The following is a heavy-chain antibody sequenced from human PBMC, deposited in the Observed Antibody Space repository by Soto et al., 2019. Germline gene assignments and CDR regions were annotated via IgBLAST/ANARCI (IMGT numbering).Heavy chain of an antibody. CDR3: ARDRIVVVSAAPYYYYGMDV. V-gene: IGHV3-64*01. CDR1: GFTFSSYA. J-gene: IGHJ6*02. CDR2: ISSNGGST. D-gene: IGHD2-2*01. Sequence: EVQLVESGGGLVQPGGSLRLSCAASGFTFSSYAMHWVRQAPGKGLEYVSAISSNGGSTYYANSVKGRFTISRDNSKNTLYLQMGSLRAEDMAVYYCARDRIVVVSAAPYYYYGMDVWGQGTTVTVSS.